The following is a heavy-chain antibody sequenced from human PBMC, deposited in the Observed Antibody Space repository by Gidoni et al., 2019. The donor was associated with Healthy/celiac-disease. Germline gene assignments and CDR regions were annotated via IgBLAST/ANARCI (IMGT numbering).Heavy chain of an antibody. V-gene: IGHV3-23*01. J-gene: IGHJ6*02. CDR2: ISGSGGST. CDR3: AKDVAREGGWYNYYYGMDV. Sequence: VQLFESGGGFVQPGGSLRPSCASSGFTFSSYALSWVLQAPGKGLEWGSAISGSGGSTYYADSVKGRFTISRENSKNTLYLQMNSLRAEDTAVYYCAKDVAREGGWYNYYYGMDVWGQGTTVTVSS. CDR1: GFTFSSYA. D-gene: IGHD6-19*01.